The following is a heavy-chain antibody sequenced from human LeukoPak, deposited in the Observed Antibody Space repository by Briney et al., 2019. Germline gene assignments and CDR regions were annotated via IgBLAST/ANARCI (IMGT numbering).Heavy chain of an antibody. V-gene: IGHV3-74*01. CDR2: INSDGSST. Sequence: GGSLRLSCAASGFTFSSYWMHWVRQAPGKGLVWVSRINSDGSSTSYADSVKGRFTISRDNAKSSLYLQMNSLRAEDTAVYYCAREGYSYSHYYYGMDVWGQGTTVTVSS. D-gene: IGHD5-18*01. J-gene: IGHJ6*02. CDR3: AREGYSYSHYYYGMDV. CDR1: GFTFSSYW.